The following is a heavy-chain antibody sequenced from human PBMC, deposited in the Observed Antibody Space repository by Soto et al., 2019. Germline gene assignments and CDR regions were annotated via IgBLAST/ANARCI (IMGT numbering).Heavy chain of an antibody. CDR1: CDSISSGYY. CDR2: IHHSETT. J-gene: IGHJ4*02. Sequence: VSCDSISSGYYWGWVRQPPGKGLQWIGSIHHSETTYYNPSLKSRVTMSVDASKNQFSLKLRSVTAADTAVYYCARDVRSRRYFDYWGQGALVTVSS. CDR3: ARDVRSRRYFDY. V-gene: IGHV4-38-2*02.